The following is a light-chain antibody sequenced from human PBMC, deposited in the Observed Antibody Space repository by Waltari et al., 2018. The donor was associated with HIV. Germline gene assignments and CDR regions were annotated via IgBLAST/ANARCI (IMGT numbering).Light chain of an antibody. CDR1: RSDIGGYTY. J-gene: IGLJ2*01. CDR2: EVT. Sequence: QSTLTQPPSASGSPGQSVTISSTGTRSDIGGYTYVSWYQQHPGKAPKLIMTEVTKRPSGVPDRFSGSKSGNTASLTVSGLQADDEALYYCSSFAPTNKFYVLFGGGTTLTVL. CDR3: SSFAPTNKFYVL. V-gene: IGLV2-8*01.